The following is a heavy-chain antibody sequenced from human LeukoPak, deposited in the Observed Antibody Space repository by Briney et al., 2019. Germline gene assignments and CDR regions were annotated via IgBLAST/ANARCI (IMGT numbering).Heavy chain of an antibody. V-gene: IGHV3-21*01. J-gene: IGHJ5*02. CDR3: ARDLLRHRNWFDP. D-gene: IGHD3-3*01. Sequence: GGSLRLSCAASGFTFSSYSMNWVRQAPGKGLEWVSSISSSSSYIYYADSVKGRFTISRDNAKNSLYLQMNSLRAEDTAAYYCARDLLRHRNWFDPWGQGTLVTVSS. CDR2: ISSSSSYI. CDR1: GFTFSSYS.